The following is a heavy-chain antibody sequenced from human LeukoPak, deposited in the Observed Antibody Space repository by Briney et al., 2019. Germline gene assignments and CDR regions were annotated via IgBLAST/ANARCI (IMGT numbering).Heavy chain of an antibody. Sequence: SQTLSLTCTVSGGSISSGGYYWSWIRQHPGKGLEWFGYIYYSGSTYYNPSLKSRVTISVDTSKNQFSLKLSSVTAADTAVYYCARVFYDSSGYYHYYYGMDVWGQGTTVTVSS. J-gene: IGHJ6*02. CDR2: IYYSGST. V-gene: IGHV4-31*03. CDR1: GGSISSGGYY. D-gene: IGHD3-22*01. CDR3: ARVFYDSSGYYHYYYGMDV.